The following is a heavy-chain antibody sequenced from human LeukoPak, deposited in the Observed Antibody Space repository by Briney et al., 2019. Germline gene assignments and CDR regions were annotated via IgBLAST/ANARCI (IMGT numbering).Heavy chain of an antibody. CDR3: ATYVGTAMVVDAFDI. J-gene: IGHJ3*02. Sequence: ASVKVSCKASGGTFSSYAISWVRQAPGQGLEWMGRIIPIFGTANYARKFQGRVTITTDESTSTAYMELSSLRSEDTAVYYCATYVGTAMVVDAFDIWGQGTMVTVSS. V-gene: IGHV1-69*05. CDR1: GGTFSSYA. CDR2: IIPIFGTA. D-gene: IGHD5-18*01.